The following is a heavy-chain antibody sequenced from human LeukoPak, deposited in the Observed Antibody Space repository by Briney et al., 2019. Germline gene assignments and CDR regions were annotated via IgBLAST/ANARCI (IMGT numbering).Heavy chain of an antibody. V-gene: IGHV1-2*02. Sequence: ASVKVSCKASGGTFSSYAISWVRQAPGQGLEWMGWINPNSGGTNYAQKFQGRVTMTRDTSISTAYMELSRLRSDDTAVYYCARGTLAAAGKYNWFDPWGQGTLVTVSS. CDR1: GGTFSSYA. D-gene: IGHD6-13*01. CDR2: INPNSGGT. CDR3: ARGTLAAAGKYNWFDP. J-gene: IGHJ5*02.